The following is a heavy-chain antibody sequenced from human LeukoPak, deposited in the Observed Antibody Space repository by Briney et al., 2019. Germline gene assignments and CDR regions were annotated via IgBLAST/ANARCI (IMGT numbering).Heavy chain of an antibody. J-gene: IGHJ4*02. V-gene: IGHV1-69*05. CDR3: ARAPYGSSGWSLDY. D-gene: IGHD6-19*01. CDR1: GGTLSSYA. CDR2: IIPIFGTA. Sequence: ASVKVSCKASGGTLSSYAISWVRQAPGQGLEWMGGIIPIFGTANYAQKFQGRVTITTDESTSTAYMELSNLRSEDTAVYYCARAPYGSSGWSLDYWGQGTLVTVSS.